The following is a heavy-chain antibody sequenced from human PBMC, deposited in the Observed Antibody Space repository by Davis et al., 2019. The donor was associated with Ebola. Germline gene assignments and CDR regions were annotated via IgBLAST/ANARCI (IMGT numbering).Heavy chain of an antibody. CDR3: ARQGWSGYSLRHWLDP. CDR2: IYYSGIT. J-gene: IGHJ5*02. V-gene: IGHV4-39*01. Sequence: MPSETLSLTCTVSGGSIISSSSYWGWIRQPPRNGLEWIGSIYYSGITYYNPSLKSRVTISVDTSKNQFSLKLRSVTAADTAVYYCARQGWSGYSLRHWLDPWGRGTLVTVSS. D-gene: IGHD3-3*01. CDR1: GGSIISSSSY.